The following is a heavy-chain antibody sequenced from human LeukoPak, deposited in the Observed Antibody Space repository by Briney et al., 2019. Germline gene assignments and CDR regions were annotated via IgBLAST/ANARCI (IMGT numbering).Heavy chain of an antibody. CDR2: INPSGGST. CDR3: ARAWEAVAGNYGVIDY. D-gene: IGHD4-17*01. Sequence: ASVKVSCKTSGYNFINYYIHWVRQAPGQGLEWMGIINPSGGSTSFAQKFQGKLTMTRDMSTSTVYMELNSLRSEDTAVYYRARAWEAVAGNYGVIDYWGQGTLVTVSS. V-gene: IGHV1-46*01. J-gene: IGHJ4*02. CDR1: GYNFINYY.